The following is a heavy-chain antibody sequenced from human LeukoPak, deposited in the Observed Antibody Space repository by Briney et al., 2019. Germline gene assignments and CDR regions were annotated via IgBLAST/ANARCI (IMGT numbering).Heavy chain of an antibody. V-gene: IGHV1-2*02. D-gene: IGHD3-9*01. CDR1: GYTFAGYY. CDR3: ARGGLTGYYTRIDY. Sequence: ASVKVSCKASGYTFAGYYMHWVRQAPGQGLEWMGWINPNSGGTNYAQKFQGRVTMTRDTSISTAYMELSRLRSDDTAVYYCARGGLTGYYTRIDYWGQGTLVTVSS. CDR2: INPNSGGT. J-gene: IGHJ4*02.